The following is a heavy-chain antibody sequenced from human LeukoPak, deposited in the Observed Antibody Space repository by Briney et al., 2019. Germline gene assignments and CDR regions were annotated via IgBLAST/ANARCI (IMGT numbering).Heavy chain of an antibody. Sequence: GGSLRLSCAASGFTFSSYAMSWVRQAPGKGLEWVSAISTSGGITKYADSVKGRFTISRGNSKNTLYLQMNSLGGVDTAVFYCARQGSVVAANFDYWGQGTLVTVSS. CDR1: GFTFSSYA. J-gene: IGHJ4*02. CDR3: ARQGSVVAANFDY. V-gene: IGHV3-23*01. D-gene: IGHD2-15*01. CDR2: ISTSGGIT.